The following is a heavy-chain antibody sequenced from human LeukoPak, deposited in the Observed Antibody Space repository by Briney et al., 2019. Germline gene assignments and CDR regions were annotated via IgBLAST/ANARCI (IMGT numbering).Heavy chain of an antibody. Sequence: PGGSLRLSCAASGFTFSSYWMSWVRQAPGKGLEWVANIKQDGSEKYYVDSVKGRFTISRDNAKNSLYLQMNSLRAEDTAVYYCARGLRLVRGVLPFDYWGQGTLVTVSS. CDR3: ARGLRLVRGVLPFDY. J-gene: IGHJ4*02. V-gene: IGHV3-7*04. CDR2: IKQDGSEK. D-gene: IGHD3-10*01. CDR1: GFTFSSYW.